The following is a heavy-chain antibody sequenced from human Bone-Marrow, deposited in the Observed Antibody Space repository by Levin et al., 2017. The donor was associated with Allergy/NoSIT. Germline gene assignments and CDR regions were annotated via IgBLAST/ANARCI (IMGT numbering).Heavy chain of an antibody. CDR1: GGSISSHY. CDR2: VYYTGYT. V-gene: IGHV4-59*11. D-gene: IGHD3-3*01. J-gene: IGHJ3*01. Sequence: SETLSLTCTVSGGSISSHYWNWVRLSPGKGLEYIGNVYYTGYTNYNPSLKNRVRISLDTSRNQVFLHLSSVTAADTGVYYCARDRLHDYWSGYDAFDVWGRGTAVIVSS. CDR3: ARDRLHDYWSGYDAFDV.